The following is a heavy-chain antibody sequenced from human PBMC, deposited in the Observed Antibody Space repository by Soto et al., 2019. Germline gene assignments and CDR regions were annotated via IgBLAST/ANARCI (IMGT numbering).Heavy chain of an antibody. CDR2: ISSGGEYI. D-gene: IGHD6-13*01. CDR1: GLIFSNYG. V-gene: IGHV3-21*06. Sequence: EVQLVESGGGLVKPGGSLRLSCTASGLIFSNYGMNWVRQAAGKRPEWVSSISSGGEYIDYADSVKGRLTISRDNANNMPSLQLTSLGVEDTAVYYCATDGAAGAGMGVWGQGTTVTVSS. J-gene: IGHJ6*02. CDR3: ATDGAAGAGMGV.